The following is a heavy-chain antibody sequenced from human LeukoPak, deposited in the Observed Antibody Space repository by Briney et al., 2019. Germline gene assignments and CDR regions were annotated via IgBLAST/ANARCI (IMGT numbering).Heavy chain of an antibody. CDR3: AKDRAGSSGYPPDAFDI. V-gene: IGHV3-23*01. J-gene: IGHJ3*02. Sequence: GGSLRLSCAASGFTFSSYAMSWVRQAPGKGLEWVSGISGSGGSTYSADSVKGRFTISRDNSKNTVYLQMNSLRAEDTAVYYCAKDRAGSSGYPPDAFDIWGQGTMATVSS. CDR2: ISGSGGST. D-gene: IGHD3-22*01. CDR1: GFTFSSYA.